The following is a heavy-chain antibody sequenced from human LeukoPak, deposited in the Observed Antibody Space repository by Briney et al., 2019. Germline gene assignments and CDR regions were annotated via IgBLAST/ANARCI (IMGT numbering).Heavy chain of an antibody. V-gene: IGHV3-7*01. Sequence: GGSLRLSCAASGFTFSSYWMSWVRQAPGKGLEWVANIRGDGSVKYLLDSVKGRFSISRDNAKNSLSLEMNNLRAEDTAVYYCSRDANYYDSSRHYFDAFDIWGRGTMVTVSS. CDR2: IRGDGSVK. CDR3: SRDANYYDSSRHYFDAFDI. D-gene: IGHD3-22*01. CDR1: GFTFSSYW. J-gene: IGHJ3*02.